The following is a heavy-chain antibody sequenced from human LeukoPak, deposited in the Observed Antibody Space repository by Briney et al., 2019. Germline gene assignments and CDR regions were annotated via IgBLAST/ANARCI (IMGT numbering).Heavy chain of an antibody. V-gene: IGHV4-59*08. CDR2: IHYSGST. J-gene: IGHJ6*02. D-gene: IGHD1-26*01. CDR3: ASTSGGIVGATLAYYGMDV. Sequence: SETLSLTCTVSGGSISSYYWSWIRQPPGKGLEWIGYIHYSGSTNYNPSLKGRVTISVDTSKNQFSLKLSSVTAADTAVYYCASTSGGIVGATLAYYGMDVWGQGTTVTVSS. CDR1: GGSISSYY.